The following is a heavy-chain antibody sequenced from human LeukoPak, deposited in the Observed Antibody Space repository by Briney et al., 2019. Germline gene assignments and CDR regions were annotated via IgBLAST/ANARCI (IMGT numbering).Heavy chain of an antibody. D-gene: IGHD5-12*01. J-gene: IGHJ4*02. Sequence: GGSLRLSCAASGFTFSTYTMNWVRQAPGKGLEWVSYISSSGSIIYYADSVKGRFTISRDNAKNSVYLQMNSLRAEDTAVYYCGRVTGGYDLVDYWGQGTLVTVSS. CDR2: ISSSGSII. CDR1: GFTFSTYT. V-gene: IGHV3-48*04. CDR3: GRVTGGYDLVDY.